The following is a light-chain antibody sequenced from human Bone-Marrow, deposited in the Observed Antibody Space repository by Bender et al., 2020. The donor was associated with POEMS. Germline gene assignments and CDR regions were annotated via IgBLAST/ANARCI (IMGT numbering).Light chain of an antibody. J-gene: IGLJ3*02. Sequence: QSVLTQPPSASGTPGQRVTISCSGSNSNIGTNAVHWYQPFPGTAPKLLVYSDNQRPSGFPDRFYAFKTSTSASLAMSGLQSEDEADYYCAAWEAGLSGEVFGGGTELTVL. V-gene: IGLV1-44*01. CDR1: NSNIGTNA. CDR3: AAWEAGLSGEV. CDR2: SDN.